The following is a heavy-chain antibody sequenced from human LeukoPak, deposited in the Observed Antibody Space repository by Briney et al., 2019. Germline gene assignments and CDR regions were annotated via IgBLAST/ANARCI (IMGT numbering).Heavy chain of an antibody. CDR2: ITPVLGIA. CDR3: ARVDRYHFYLDV. V-gene: IGHV1-69*05. Sequence: ASVRVSCEASGGTFSTYSITWVRRAPGQGLEWVGGITPVLGIANYAQKFQGRVTITTDESTSTAHMELSSLKSDDTAMYFCARVDRYHFYLDVWGTGTTVTVS. J-gene: IGHJ6*03. CDR1: GGTFSTYS.